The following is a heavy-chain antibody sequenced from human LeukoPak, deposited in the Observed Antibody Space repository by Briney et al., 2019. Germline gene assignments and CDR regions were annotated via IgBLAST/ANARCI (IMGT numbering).Heavy chain of an antibody. CDR3: VRKLTGTTFFDY. J-gene: IGHJ4*02. CDR1: GFTFSSYD. V-gene: IGHV3-48*03. Sequence: GGSLRLSCAASGFTFSSYDLNWVRQAPGKGLEWVSYIVGNGLTIYYADSVKGPFTISRDNAKNSLSLQMNSLRPEDTAVYYCVRKLTGTTFFDYWGQGTLVTVSS. D-gene: IGHD1-1*01. CDR2: IVGNGLTI.